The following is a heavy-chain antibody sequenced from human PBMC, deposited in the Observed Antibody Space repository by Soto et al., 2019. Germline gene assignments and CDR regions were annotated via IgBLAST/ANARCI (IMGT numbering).Heavy chain of an antibody. V-gene: IGHV1-24*01. CDR3: ATDSSAGGYYYYGMDV. J-gene: IGHJ6*02. Sequence: ASVKVSCKVSGYTLTELSMHWVRQAPGKGLEWMGGLDPEDGETIYAQKFQGRVTMTEDTSTDTAYMELSSLRSEDTAVYYCATDSSAGGYYYYGMDVWGQGTTVTVSS. CDR2: LDPEDGET. CDR1: GYTLTELS. D-gene: IGHD6-6*01.